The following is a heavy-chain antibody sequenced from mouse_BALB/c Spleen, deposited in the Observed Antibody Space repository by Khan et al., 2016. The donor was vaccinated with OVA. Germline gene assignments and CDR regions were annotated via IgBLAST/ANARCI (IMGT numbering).Heavy chain of an antibody. CDR3: ARWAFFYGSGYFAV. CDR2: ISYSGST. CDR1: GYSITSDYA. J-gene: IGHJ1*01. Sequence: EVQLQESGPGLVKPSQSLSLTCTVTGYSITSDYAWNWIRQFPGNKLEWVGYISYSGSTSYNPSLKSRISDTRDTSKNQFFLQLNSVTTDDTATSYCARWAFFYGSGYFAVWGAGATVTFSS. V-gene: IGHV3-2*02. D-gene: IGHD1-1*01.